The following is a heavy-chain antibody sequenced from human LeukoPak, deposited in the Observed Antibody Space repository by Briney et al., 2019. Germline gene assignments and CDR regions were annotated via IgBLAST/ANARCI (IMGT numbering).Heavy chain of an antibody. V-gene: IGHV3-21*01. D-gene: IGHD6-13*01. CDR2: IVGSSST. J-gene: IGHJ4*02. CDR1: GFTFSNFA. CDR3: ARIGAGSSRDY. Sequence: GGSLRLSCAASGFTFSNFAMTWVRQAPGKGLEWVSSIVGSSSTYYSDSLKGRFTISRDNAKNSLYLQMNSLRAEDTAVYYCARIGAGSSRDYWGQGTLVTVSS.